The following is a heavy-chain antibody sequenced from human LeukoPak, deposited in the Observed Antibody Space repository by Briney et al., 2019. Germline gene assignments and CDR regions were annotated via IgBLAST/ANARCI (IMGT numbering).Heavy chain of an antibody. V-gene: IGHV3-66*01. J-gene: IGHJ4*02. Sequence: GGSLRLSCAASGFTVRNTYMNWVRQAPGKGLEWVSVIYSGGGTYYADSVKGRFTISRDNSKNTLYLQMNSLRAEDTAVYYCVRDDRRYGDYDYFDYWGQGTLVTVSS. CDR3: VRDDRRYGDYDYFDY. D-gene: IGHD4-17*01. CDR1: GFTVRNTY. CDR2: IYSGGGT.